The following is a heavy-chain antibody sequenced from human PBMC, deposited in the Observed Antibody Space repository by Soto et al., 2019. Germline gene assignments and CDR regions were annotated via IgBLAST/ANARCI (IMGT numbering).Heavy chain of an antibody. Sequence: PSETLCLTCTVSGGSISTYYWSWIRQPPGKGLEWIGYIYYDGSTSYNPSLRSRVTISVDTSKNQFSLILSSVTSADTAVYYCARDQWSSGLFFWFDPLGQGTLVTVFS. CDR2: IYYDGST. CDR3: ARDQWSSGLFFWFDP. CDR1: GGSISTYY. D-gene: IGHD6-25*01. V-gene: IGHV4-59*01. J-gene: IGHJ5*02.